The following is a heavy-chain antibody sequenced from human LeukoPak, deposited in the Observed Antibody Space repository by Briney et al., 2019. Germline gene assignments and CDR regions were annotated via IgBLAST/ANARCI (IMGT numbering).Heavy chain of an antibody. CDR1: GFTFSDHD. D-gene: IGHD3-10*01. CDR3: AREIWFGEPIFDY. V-gene: IGHV3-72*01. CDR2: TRHKGYSYTT. Sequence: GGSLRLSCAASGFTFSDHDMDWVRQAPGKGLEWVGRTRHKGYSYTTVYAASVNARFTLSRDDSKTSLYLQMNNLKTKDTAVDLWAREIWFGEPIFDYGGQGSLLTASS. J-gene: IGHJ4*02.